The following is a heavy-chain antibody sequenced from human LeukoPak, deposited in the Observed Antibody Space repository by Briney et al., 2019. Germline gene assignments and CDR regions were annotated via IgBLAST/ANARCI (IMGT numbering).Heavy chain of an antibody. CDR3: ATERPGFPMYFFDY. J-gene: IGHJ4*02. CDR2: IYSDGST. CDR1: GFTVSSNY. V-gene: IGHV3-53*01. Sequence: GGSLRLSCAASGFTVSSNYMSWVRQAPGKGLEWVSVIYSDGSTYYADSVKGRFTISRDNAKNSLYLQMNSLRDEDTALYYCATERPGFPMYFFDYWGQGTLVTVSS. D-gene: IGHD1-14*01.